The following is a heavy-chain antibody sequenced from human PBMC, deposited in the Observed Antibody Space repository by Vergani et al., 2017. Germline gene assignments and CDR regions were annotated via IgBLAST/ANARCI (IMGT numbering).Heavy chain of an antibody. CDR1: GFTFSSYA. CDR3: AKDGGEQQRDHFDY. V-gene: IGHV3-30-3*01. Sequence: QVQLVESGGGVVQPGRSLRLSCAASGFTFSSYAMHWVRQAPGKGLEWVAVISYDGSNKYYPDSVKGRFTISRDNSKNTLYLQMNSLRAEDTAVYYCAKDGGEQQRDHFDYWGQGTLVTVSS. D-gene: IGHD6-13*01. CDR2: ISYDGSNK. J-gene: IGHJ4*02.